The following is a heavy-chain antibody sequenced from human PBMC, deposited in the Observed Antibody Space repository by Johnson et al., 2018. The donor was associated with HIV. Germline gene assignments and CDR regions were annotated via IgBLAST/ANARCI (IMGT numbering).Heavy chain of an antibody. CDR3: AKDHNYGSYLLAFDV. Sequence: VQLVESGGGVVQPGRSLRLSCAASGFTFDDYGMSWVRQAPGKGLEWVAGIGWDGFTIGYVDSVKGRFTISRDDATNSLYLQMHSLRTEDTALYYCAKDHNYGSYLLAFDVWGQGTMVTVSS. D-gene: IGHD3-10*01. V-gene: IGHV3-9*01. CDR2: IGWDGFTI. J-gene: IGHJ3*01. CDR1: GFTFDDYG.